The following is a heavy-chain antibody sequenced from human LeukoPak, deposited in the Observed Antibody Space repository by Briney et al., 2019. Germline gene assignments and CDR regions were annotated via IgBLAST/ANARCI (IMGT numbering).Heavy chain of an antibody. Sequence: PGGSLRLSCAASGFTFSRYSMNWVRQAPGKGLEWVSYISSSSRTIYYADSVKGRFTISRDNAKNSLYLQMNSLRAEDTALYYCAREGPGDPRYDYWGQGTLVTVSS. CDR2: ISSSSRTI. V-gene: IGHV3-48*04. CDR3: AREGPGDPRYDY. D-gene: IGHD3-16*01. CDR1: GFTFSRYS. J-gene: IGHJ4*02.